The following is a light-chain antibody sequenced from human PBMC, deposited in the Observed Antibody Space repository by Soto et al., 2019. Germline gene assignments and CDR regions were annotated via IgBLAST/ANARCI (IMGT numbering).Light chain of an antibody. Sequence: SPVTLSLSPGERATLSCRASQSVDNYLAWYQQKPGQAPRLLIYDVSNRATGIPARFSGSGSGTDFTLTISSLEPGDFAVYYCQQRNDWQVTFGQGTRLEIK. J-gene: IGKJ5*01. CDR1: QSVDNY. CDR3: QQRNDWQVT. V-gene: IGKV3-11*01. CDR2: DVS.